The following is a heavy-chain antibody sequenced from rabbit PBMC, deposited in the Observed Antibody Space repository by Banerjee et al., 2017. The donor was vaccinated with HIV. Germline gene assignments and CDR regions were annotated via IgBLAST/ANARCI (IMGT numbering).Heavy chain of an antibody. Sequence: QSLEESGGDLVKPGASLTLTCTASGFSFSSGYDMCWVRQAPGKGLEWIGGIYGDSSGSPYYASGAKGRFTIPKTSSTTVTLQMTSLTAADTATYFCAREGASSSGYYLWGPGTLVPVS. J-gene: IGHJ4*01. CDR1: GFSFSSGYD. CDR3: AREGASSSGYYL. CDR2: IYGDSSGSP. V-gene: IGHV1S40*01. D-gene: IGHD1-1*01.